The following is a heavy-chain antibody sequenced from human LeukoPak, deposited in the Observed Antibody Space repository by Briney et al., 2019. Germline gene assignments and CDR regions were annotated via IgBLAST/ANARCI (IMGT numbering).Heavy chain of an antibody. V-gene: IGHV4-4*07. CDR3: ARGRYCSADICSGGDAFDI. Sequence: PSETLSLTCTVSGGSINNYYWSWIRQPAGKGLDWIGRIYTRGSTNYNPSLKSRVTMSVDTSKNQFPPKLSPATAAETAVYYCARGRYCSADICSGGDAFDIWGQGTMVSVSS. CDR1: GGSINNYY. J-gene: IGHJ3*02. CDR2: IYTRGST. D-gene: IGHD2-15*01.